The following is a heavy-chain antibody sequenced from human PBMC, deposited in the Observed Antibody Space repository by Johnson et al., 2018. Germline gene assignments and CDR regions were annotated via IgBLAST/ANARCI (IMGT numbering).Heavy chain of an antibody. J-gene: IGHJ6*03. D-gene: IGHD3-9*01. CDR3: GRGTKYYDIWTGIPLYYYYYMDV. V-gene: IGHV4-34*01. CDR1: GGSFSGYY. CDR2: INHSGST. Sequence: QVQLQQWGAALLKPSETLSLTCAVYGGSFSGYYWSWIRQPPGKGLEWIGEINHSGSTNYNPSLKSRVTISVDTSKNQFSLKLSSVTAADTAVYYCGRGTKYYDIWTGIPLYYYYYMDVWGKGTTVTVSS.